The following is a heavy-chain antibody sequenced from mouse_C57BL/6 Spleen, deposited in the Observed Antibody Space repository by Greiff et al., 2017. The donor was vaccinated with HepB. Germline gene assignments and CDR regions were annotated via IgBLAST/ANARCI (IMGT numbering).Heavy chain of an antibody. CDR3: ARGYYSNYVWFAY. V-gene: IGHV5-17*01. Sequence: EVQRVESGGGLVKPGGSLKLSCAASGFTFSDYGMHWVRQAPEKGLEWVAYISSGSSTIYYADTVKGRFTISRDNAKNTLFLQMTSLRSEDTAMYYCARGYYSNYVWFAYWGQGTLVTVSA. D-gene: IGHD2-5*01. J-gene: IGHJ3*01. CDR1: GFTFSDYG. CDR2: ISSGSSTI.